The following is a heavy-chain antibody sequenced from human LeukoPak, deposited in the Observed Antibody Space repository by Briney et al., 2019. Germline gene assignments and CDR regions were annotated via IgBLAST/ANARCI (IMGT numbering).Heavy chain of an antibody. CDR3: ARGHYGSGTGTYSN. CDR2: IYYSGST. D-gene: IGHD3-10*01. Sequence: SSETLSLTCTVSGGSISPSCWSWIRQPPGKGLEWIGYIYYSGSTNYNPSLKSRVTISVDTSKNQFSLKLSSVTAADTAVYYCARGHYGSGTGTYSNWGQGTLVTVSS. CDR1: GGSISPSC. J-gene: IGHJ4*02. V-gene: IGHV4-59*01.